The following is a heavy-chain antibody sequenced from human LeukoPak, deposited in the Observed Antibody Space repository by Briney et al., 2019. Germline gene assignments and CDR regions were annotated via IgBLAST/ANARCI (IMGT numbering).Heavy chain of an antibody. CDR3: ARVYCSSTSCPWRGHWFDP. CDR1: GYTLTELS. D-gene: IGHD2-2*01. Sequence: GASVKVSCKVSGYTLTELSMHWVRQAPGQGLEWMGWINPNSGGTNYAQKFQGRVTMTRDTSISTAYMELSRLRSDDTAVYYCARVYCSSTSCPWRGHWFDPWGQGTLVTASS. J-gene: IGHJ5*02. CDR2: INPNSGGT. V-gene: IGHV1-2*02.